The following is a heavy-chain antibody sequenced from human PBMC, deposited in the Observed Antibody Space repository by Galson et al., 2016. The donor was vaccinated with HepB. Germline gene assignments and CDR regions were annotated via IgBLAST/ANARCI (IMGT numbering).Heavy chain of an antibody. CDR2: ISAASNT. V-gene: IGHV3-23*01. CDR1: GFTFSNAW. Sequence: SLRLSCAASGFTFSNAWMSWVRQAPGKGLEWVSVISAASNTYYTDSVKGRFTISRDNSKTTLYLEMNSLRVEDTAVYFCANYLGYGSGRPGYFHSWGQGTLVTVSP. CDR3: ANYLGYGSGRPGYFHS. J-gene: IGHJ4*02. D-gene: IGHD3-10*01.